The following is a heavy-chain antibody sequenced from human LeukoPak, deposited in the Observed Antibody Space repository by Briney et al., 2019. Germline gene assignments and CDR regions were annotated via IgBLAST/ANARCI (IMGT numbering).Heavy chain of an antibody. CDR2: IYTSGST. J-gene: IGHJ5*02. V-gene: IGHV4-4*07. CDR3: ARGAVSTTSYNWFDP. D-gene: IGHD2-2*01. Sequence: SETLSLTCTVSGGSISTYHWSWIRQPVGKGLEWIGHIYTSGSTNYNPSLESRVAMSVDMSKNQFSLKLNSVTAADTAVYYCARGAVSTTSYNWFDPWGQGTLVTVSS. CDR1: GGSISTYH.